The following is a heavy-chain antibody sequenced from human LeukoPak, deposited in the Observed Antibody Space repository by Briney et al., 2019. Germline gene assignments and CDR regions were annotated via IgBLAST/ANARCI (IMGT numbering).Heavy chain of an antibody. CDR3: ARVGAAAGIGY. Sequence: GGSLRLSCVASGFTFSSYAMHWVRQAPGKGLEWVAVISYDGSNKYYADSVEGRFTISRDNSKNTLYLQMNSLRAEDTAVYYCARVGAAAGIGYWGQGTLVTVSS. CDR1: GFTFSSYA. J-gene: IGHJ4*02. CDR2: ISYDGSNK. D-gene: IGHD6-13*01. V-gene: IGHV3-30-3*01.